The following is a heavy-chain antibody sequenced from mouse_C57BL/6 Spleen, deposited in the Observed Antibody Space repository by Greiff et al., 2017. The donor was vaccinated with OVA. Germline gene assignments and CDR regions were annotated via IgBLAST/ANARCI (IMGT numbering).Heavy chain of an antibody. J-gene: IGHJ2*01. CDR2: IDPSDSYT. V-gene: IGHV1-69*01. CDR1: GYTFTSYW. D-gene: IGHD1-1*01. Sequence: QVQLQQPGAELVMPGASVKLSCKASGYTFTSYWMHWVKQRPGQGLEWIGEIDPSDSYTNYNQKFKGKSTLTVDKSSSTAYMQLNSLTSEDSAVYSCARGRAGYGRCYFDYWGQGTPLTVSS. CDR3: ARGRAGYGRCYFDY.